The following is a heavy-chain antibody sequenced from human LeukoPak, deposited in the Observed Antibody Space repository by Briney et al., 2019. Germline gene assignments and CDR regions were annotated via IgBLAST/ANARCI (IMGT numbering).Heavy chain of an antibody. Sequence: PGGSLRLSCAASGFTFSSYAMSWVRQAPGKGLEWVSAISGSGGSTYYADSVKGRFTISRDNSKNTLYLQMNSLRAEDTAVYYCARVGGLVRDAFDIWGQGAMVTVSS. D-gene: IGHD6-19*01. CDR2: ISGSGGST. V-gene: IGHV3-23*01. CDR1: GFTFSSYA. J-gene: IGHJ3*02. CDR3: ARVGGLVRDAFDI.